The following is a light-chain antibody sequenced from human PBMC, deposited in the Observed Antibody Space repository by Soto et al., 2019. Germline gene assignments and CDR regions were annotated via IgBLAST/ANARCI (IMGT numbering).Light chain of an antibody. CDR3: QQDYSYPQT. Sequence: AIRMTQSPSSFSASTGDRVTITCRASQGISSYLAWYQQKPGKAPKLLIHAASTLQSGVPSRFSGSGSGTDFTLTISCLQSEDFATYYCQQDYSYPQTFGQRTKVEIK. V-gene: IGKV1-8*01. CDR1: QGISSY. CDR2: AAS. J-gene: IGKJ1*01.